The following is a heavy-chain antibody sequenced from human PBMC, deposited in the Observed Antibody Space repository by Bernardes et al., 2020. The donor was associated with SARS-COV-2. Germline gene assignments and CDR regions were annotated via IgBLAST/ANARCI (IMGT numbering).Heavy chain of an antibody. J-gene: IGHJ6*02. V-gene: IGHV3-9*01. CDR1: GFTFNDYA. D-gene: IGHD1-26*01. CDR2: ISWNGRSI. CDR3: AKDTSPYDRTTRYSMDV. Sequence: GGSLRLSCATSGFTFNDYAMHWVRQAPGKGLEWVSIISWNGRSIDYADSVKGRFTISRDNARASLYLQMNSLRPEDTALYYCAKDTSPYDRTTRYSMDVWGQGTTVTVSS.